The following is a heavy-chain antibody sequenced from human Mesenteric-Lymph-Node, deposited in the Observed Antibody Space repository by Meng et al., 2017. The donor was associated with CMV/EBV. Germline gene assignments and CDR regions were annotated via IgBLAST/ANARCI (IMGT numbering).Heavy chain of an antibody. D-gene: IGHD1-1*01. CDR2: IKQDGSEQ. CDR3: TRSQFSNYFFDY. Sequence: GGSLRLSCAASGFTFNTYWINWVRQAPGKGLEWVAIIKQDGSEQHYIDSVEGRFTISRDNAKNSVDLQMSSLRAEDTAVYYCTRSQFSNYFFDYWGQGTPVTVSS. J-gene: IGHJ4*02. CDR1: GFTFNTYW. V-gene: IGHV3-7*01.